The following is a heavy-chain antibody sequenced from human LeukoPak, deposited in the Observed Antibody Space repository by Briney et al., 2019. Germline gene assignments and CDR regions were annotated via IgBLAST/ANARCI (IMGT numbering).Heavy chain of an antibody. D-gene: IGHD3-22*01. CDR1: GYSFTNYW. V-gene: IGHV5-51*01. J-gene: IGHJ4*02. CDR3: ARQYYDSSGYYPYFDY. Sequence: GESLKISCKGSGYSFTNYWIAWVRQMPGKGLEWMGIIYPGDSDTRYSPSFQGQVTISANKSITTAYLQWSSLKASDTAMYYCARQYYDSSGYYPYFDYWGQGTLVTVSP. CDR2: IYPGDSDT.